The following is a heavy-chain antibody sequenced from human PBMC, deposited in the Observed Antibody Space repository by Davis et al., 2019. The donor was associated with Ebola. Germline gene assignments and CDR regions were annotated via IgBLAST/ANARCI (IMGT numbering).Heavy chain of an antibody. Sequence: PSETLSLTCAVYGGSFSGYYWSWIRQPPGKGLEWIGEINHGGSTNYNPSLKSRVSVSVDTSKNQFSLKLRSVTAADTAVYYCARVSFGSRIVAWGERRYTWFDPWGQGTLVTVSS. CDR3: ARVSFGSRIVAWGERRYTWFDP. V-gene: IGHV4-34*01. D-gene: IGHD5-12*01. J-gene: IGHJ5*02. CDR1: GGSFSGYY. CDR2: INHGGST.